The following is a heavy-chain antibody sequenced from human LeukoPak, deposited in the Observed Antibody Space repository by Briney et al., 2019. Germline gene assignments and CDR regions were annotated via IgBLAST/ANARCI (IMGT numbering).Heavy chain of an antibody. Sequence: ASVKVSCKASGYTFSSYYMHWVRQAPGQGLEWMGIISPSGSSTSHAQKFQGRVTMTRDTSTATVSMEVSSLRSDDTAVYYCARDTVGGCFDYWGQGTLVTVSS. CDR3: ARDTVGGCFDY. CDR1: GYTFSSYY. D-gene: IGHD4-23*01. J-gene: IGHJ4*02. CDR2: ISPSGSST. V-gene: IGHV1-46*01.